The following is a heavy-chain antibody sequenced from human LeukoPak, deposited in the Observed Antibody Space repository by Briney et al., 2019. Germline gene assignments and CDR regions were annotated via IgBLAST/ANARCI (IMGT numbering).Heavy chain of an antibody. J-gene: IGHJ5*02. Sequence: PGESLKISCKGSGYSFTSYWIGWVRQLPGKGLECMGIIYPGDSDTRYSPSFQGQVTISADKSISIAYLQWSSLKASDTAMYYCARNQLLWTWFDPWGQGTLVTVSS. CDR3: ARNQLLWTWFDP. D-gene: IGHD2-2*01. CDR1: GYSFTSYW. V-gene: IGHV5-51*01. CDR2: IYPGDSDT.